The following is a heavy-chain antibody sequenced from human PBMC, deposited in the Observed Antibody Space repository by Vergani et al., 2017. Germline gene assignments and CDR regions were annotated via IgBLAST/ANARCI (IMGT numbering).Heavy chain of an antibody. CDR3: ARRVGKNSRRLVPKYYYYYYMDV. CDR1: GYSFTSYW. Sequence: EVQLVQSGAEVKKPGESLKISCKGSGYSFTSYWIGWVRQMPGKXLEWMGIIYPGDSDTRYSPSFQGQVTISADKSISTASLQWSSLTASDTAMDYCARRVGKNSRRLVPKYYYYYYMDVWGKGTTVTVSS. D-gene: IGHD6-19*01. V-gene: IGHV5-51*01. CDR2: IYPGDSDT. J-gene: IGHJ6*03.